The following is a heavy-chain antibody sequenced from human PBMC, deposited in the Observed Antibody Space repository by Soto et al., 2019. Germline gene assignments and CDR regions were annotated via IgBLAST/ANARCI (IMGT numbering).Heavy chain of an antibody. V-gene: IGHV4-59*08. D-gene: IGHD2-15*01. Sequence: PSETLSLTCTVSGGSINNYYWSWIRQPPGKGLEWIGYSYYSGRTSYNPSLKSRVTISVDTSKNQFSLNLSFVTAADTAVYYCATMGTPATGLYFFDYWGQGSLVTVSS. CDR2: SYYSGRT. CDR3: ATMGTPATGLYFFDY. CDR1: GGSINNYY. J-gene: IGHJ4*02.